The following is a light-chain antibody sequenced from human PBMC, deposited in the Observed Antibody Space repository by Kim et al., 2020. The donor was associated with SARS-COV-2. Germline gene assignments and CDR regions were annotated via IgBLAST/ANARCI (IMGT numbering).Light chain of an antibody. J-gene: IGLJ3*02. CDR3: QSYDSSLSGSRV. V-gene: IGLV1-40*01. Sequence: QSVLTQPPSVSGAPGQRVTISCTGSSSNIGAGYHVHWYQQLPGTAPKLLISGNSNRPSGVPDRFSGSKSGTSASLAITGLQAEDEGNYYCQSYDSSLSGSRVFGGGTQLTVL. CDR2: GNS. CDR1: SSNIGAGYH.